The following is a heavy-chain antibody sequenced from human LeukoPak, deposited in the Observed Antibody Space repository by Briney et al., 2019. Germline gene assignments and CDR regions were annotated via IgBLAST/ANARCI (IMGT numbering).Heavy chain of an antibody. D-gene: IGHD3-3*01. Sequence: SETLSLTCAVYGGSFSGYYWSWIRQPPGKGLEWIGETNHSGSTNYNPSLKSRVTISVDTSKNQFSLKLSSVTAADTAVYYCARSGYYMNAFDIWGQGTMVTVSS. CDR2: TNHSGST. J-gene: IGHJ3*02. V-gene: IGHV4-34*01. CDR1: GGSFSGYY. CDR3: ARSGYYMNAFDI.